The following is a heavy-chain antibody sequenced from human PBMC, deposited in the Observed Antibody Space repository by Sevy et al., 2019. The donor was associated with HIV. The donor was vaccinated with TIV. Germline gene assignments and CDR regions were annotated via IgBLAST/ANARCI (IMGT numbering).Heavy chain of an antibody. CDR3: AKDQGYSSSWSFDY. V-gene: IGHV3-9*01. Sequence: GGSLRLSCAASGFTFDDYAMHWVRQAPGKGLEWVSGISWNSGSIGYADSVKGRFTISRDNAKNSLYLQMNSLRADDTALYYCAKDQGYSSSWSFDYWGQGTLVTVSS. D-gene: IGHD6-13*01. CDR1: GFTFDDYA. CDR2: ISWNSGSI. J-gene: IGHJ4*02.